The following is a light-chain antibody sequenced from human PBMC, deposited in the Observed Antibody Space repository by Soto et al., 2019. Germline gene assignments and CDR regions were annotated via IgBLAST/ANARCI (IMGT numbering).Light chain of an antibody. J-gene: IGKJ1*01. CDR1: QSVSSN. CDR2: GAS. Sequence: IVMTQSPATLSVSPGERATLSCRASQSVSSNLAWYQQKPGQAPRLLIYGASTRATGIPARFSGTGSGTDFSLTISRLEPEDLAVYYWQQYGSSPLTFGQGTKVDIK. V-gene: IGKV3-15*01. CDR3: QQYGSSPLT.